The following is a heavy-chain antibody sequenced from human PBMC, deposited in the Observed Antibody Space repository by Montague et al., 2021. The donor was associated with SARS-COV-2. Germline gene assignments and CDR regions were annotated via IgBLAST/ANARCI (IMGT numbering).Heavy chain of an antibody. Sequence: SETLSLTCTVSGGSVNSGTYYWGWIRQPPGKGLVWIAYMYSSGSTNYNPSLKSRVTMSVDTSRNQFSLKLSSVTAADTAVYYCARGGLYCSGGRCSTFDIWGQGTMGIFPS. J-gene: IGHJ3*02. D-gene: IGHD2-15*01. CDR2: MYSSGST. V-gene: IGHV4-61*01. CDR3: ARGGLYCSGGRCSTFDI. CDR1: GGSVNSGTYY.